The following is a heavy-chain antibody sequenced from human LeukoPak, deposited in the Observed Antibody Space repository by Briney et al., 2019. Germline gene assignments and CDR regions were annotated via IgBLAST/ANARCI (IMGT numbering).Heavy chain of an antibody. V-gene: IGHV4-34*01. CDR3: ARHITIFGVVHTRDDAFDI. J-gene: IGHJ3*02. CDR2: INHSGST. Sequence: SSETLSLTCAVYGGSFSGYYWSWIRQPPGKGLEWIGEINHSGSTNYNPSLKSRVTISVDTSKNQFSLKLSSVTAADTAVYYCARHITIFGVVHTRDDAFDIWGQGTMVTVSS. D-gene: IGHD3-3*01. CDR1: GGSFSGYY.